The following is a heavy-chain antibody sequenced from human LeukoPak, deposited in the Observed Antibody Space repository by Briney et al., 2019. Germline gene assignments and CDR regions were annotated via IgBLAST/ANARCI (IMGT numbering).Heavy chain of an antibody. CDR2: VSPKTGRT. CDR1: GYTFRSHD. D-gene: IGHD1-1*01. Sequence: ASVLVSCKASGYTFRSHDINWARQATGQGLEWMGWVSPKTGRTGYAQKFQGRVYMTTNASLSTAYMELSSLRSDDTAVYFCARESERNDGWFDPWGQGTLVTVSS. V-gene: IGHV1-8*01. J-gene: IGHJ5*02. CDR3: ARESERNDGWFDP.